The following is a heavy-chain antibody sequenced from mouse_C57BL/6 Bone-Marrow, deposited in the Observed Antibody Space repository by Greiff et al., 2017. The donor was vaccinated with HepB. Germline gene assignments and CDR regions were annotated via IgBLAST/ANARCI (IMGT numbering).Heavy chain of an antibody. CDR2: ISDGGSYT. Sequence: EVKLVESGGGLVKPGGSLKLSCAASGFTFSSYAMSWVRQTPEKRLEWVATISDGGSYTYYPDNVKGRFTISRDNAKNSLYLQMSHLKSEDTAMYYCARGNYSNYLYAMDYWGQGTSVTVSS. CDR3: ARGNYSNYLYAMDY. J-gene: IGHJ4*01. D-gene: IGHD2-5*01. V-gene: IGHV5-4*03. CDR1: GFTFSSYA.